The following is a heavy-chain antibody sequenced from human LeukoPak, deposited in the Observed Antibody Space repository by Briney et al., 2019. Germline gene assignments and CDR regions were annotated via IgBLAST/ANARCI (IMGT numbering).Heavy chain of an antibody. J-gene: IGHJ3*02. D-gene: IGHD3-3*01. CDR2: ISGSGGST. CDR3: ARRPGPYDFYRTDAFDI. Sequence: GGSLRLSCAASGFTFSSYAMSWVRQAPGKGLEWVSAISGSGGSTYYADSVKGRFTISRDNSKNTLYLQMNSLRAEDTAVYYCARRPGPYDFYRTDAFDIWGQGTMVTVSS. V-gene: IGHV3-23*01. CDR1: GFTFSSYA.